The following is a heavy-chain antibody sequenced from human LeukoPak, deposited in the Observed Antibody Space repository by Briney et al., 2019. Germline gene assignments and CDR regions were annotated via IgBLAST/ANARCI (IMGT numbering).Heavy chain of an antibody. CDR3: AKDRMGVWFGELSPPDFDY. J-gene: IGHJ4*02. CDR2: ICGSGGST. D-gene: IGHD3-10*01. V-gene: IGHV3-23*01. CDR1: GFTFSSYA. Sequence: PGGSLRLSCAASGFTFSSYAMSWVRQAPGKGLEWVSAICGSGGSTYYADSVKGRFTISRDNSKNTLYLQMNSLRAEDTAVYYCAKDRMGVWFGELSPPDFDYWGQGTLVTVSS.